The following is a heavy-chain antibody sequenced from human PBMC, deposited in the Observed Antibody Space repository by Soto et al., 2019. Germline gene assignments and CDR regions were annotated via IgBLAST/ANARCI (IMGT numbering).Heavy chain of an antibody. V-gene: IGHV4-31*03. CDR3: ARVGLRLGDYFDY. Sequence: QVQLQESGPGLVKPSQTLSLTCTVSGGSISSGAYYWSWIRQHPGKGLEWIGYIYYSGNTYYNPSLKSRVTISVDTSKNQFSPKLSSVTAADTAVYYCARVGLRLGDYFDYWGQGTLVSVSS. J-gene: IGHJ4*02. CDR2: IYYSGNT. CDR1: GGSISSGAYY. D-gene: IGHD3-16*01.